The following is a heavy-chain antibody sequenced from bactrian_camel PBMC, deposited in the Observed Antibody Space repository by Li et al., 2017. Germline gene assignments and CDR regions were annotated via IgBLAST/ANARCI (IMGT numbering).Heavy chain of an antibody. CDR2: MDTAGIIT. D-gene: IGHD1*01. CDR3: AVDLGDPTYCSNRYFWGAGLVT. J-gene: IGHJ6*01. Sequence: VQLVESGGGSVQAGGSLRLSCEASGYTYDPYCMAWFRGPPGPGRKGVASMDTAGIITYYADSVKGRFTISRDEAENTVYLQMDNLKPEDTATYSCAVDLGDPTYCSNRYFWGAGLVTGATGPRSPSP. CDR1: GYTYDPYC. V-gene: IGHV3S1*01.